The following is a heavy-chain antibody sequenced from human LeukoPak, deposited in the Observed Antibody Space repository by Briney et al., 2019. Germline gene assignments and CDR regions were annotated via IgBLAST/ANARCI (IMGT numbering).Heavy chain of an antibody. V-gene: IGHV3-23*01. CDR2: IRSGAGTT. CDR1: GFTFSSYA. Sequence: GSLRLSCAASGFTFSSYAMTWVRQAPGKGLECVSVIRSGAGTTYYADSVKGRFTISRDNSKNMLYLQMNSLRAEDTAVYYCAKYTATGSTRWFDPWGQGTLVTVSS. D-gene: IGHD2-2*01. CDR3: AKYTATGSTRWFDP. J-gene: IGHJ5*02.